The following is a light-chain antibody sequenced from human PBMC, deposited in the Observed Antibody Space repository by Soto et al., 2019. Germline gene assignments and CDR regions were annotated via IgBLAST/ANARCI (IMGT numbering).Light chain of an antibody. V-gene: IGLV1-47*01. CDR1: SSNIGSNY. CDR3: AAWDDSLSGLVV. Sequence: QSVLTQPPSTSGTPGQRVTISCSGSSSNIGSNYVYWYQQLPGTAPKLLIYRNNQPPSGVPYRFSGSKSGTSASLAISGLVSEDEGDYYCAAWDDSLSGLVVFGGGSQLTVL. J-gene: IGLJ2*01. CDR2: RNN.